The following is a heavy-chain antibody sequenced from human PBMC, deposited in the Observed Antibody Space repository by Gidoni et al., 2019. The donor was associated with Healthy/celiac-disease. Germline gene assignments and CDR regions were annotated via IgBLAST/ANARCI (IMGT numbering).Heavy chain of an antibody. V-gene: IGHV3-30-3*01. Sequence: QVQLVESGGGVVQPGRSLRLSCAASGFTFSSYAMHWVRQAPGKGLEWVAVISYDGSNKYYADSVKGRFTISRDNSKNTLYLQMNSLRAEDTAVYYCARGSSSQNFDYWGQGTLVTVSS. CDR3: ARGSSSQNFDY. D-gene: IGHD6-13*01. CDR2: ISYDGSNK. J-gene: IGHJ4*02. CDR1: GFTFSSYA.